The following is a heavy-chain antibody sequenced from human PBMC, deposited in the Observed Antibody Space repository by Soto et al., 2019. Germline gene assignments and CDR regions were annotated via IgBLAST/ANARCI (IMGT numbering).Heavy chain of an antibody. V-gene: IGHV3-30-3*01. J-gene: IGHJ6*02. CDR2: ISYDGSNK. D-gene: IGHD3-10*01. CDR3: ARAYGLNYYGSGNYYGMDV. Sequence: GGSLRLSCAASGFTFSSYAMHWVRQAPGKGLEWVAVISYDGSNKYYADSVKGRFTISRDNSKNTLYLQMNSLRAEDTAVYYCARAYGLNYYGSGNYYGMDVWGQGTTVTVSS. CDR1: GFTFSSYA.